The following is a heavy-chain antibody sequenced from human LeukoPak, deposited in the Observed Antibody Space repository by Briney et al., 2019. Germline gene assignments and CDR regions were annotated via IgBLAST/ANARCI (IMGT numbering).Heavy chain of an antibody. V-gene: IGHV1-2*02. D-gene: IGHD4-11*01. J-gene: IGHJ4*02. CDR1: GYTLTDYY. CDR3: ARWMTTVITPDY. Sequence: EASVKVSCKASGYTLTDYYMHWVRQAPGQGLEWMGWINPNSGGTNYAQKFQGRVTMTRDTSISTAYMELSRLRSDDTAVYYCARWMTTVITPDYWGQGTLVTVSS. CDR2: INPNSGGT.